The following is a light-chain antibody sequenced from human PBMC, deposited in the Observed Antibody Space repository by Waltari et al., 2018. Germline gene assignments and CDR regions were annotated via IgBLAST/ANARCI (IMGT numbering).Light chain of an antibody. Sequence: EIVLTQSPATLSLSPGERATLSCRASQSVSSYLAWYQQKPGQAPRLRIYDASNRATGIPARFSGSGSGTDFTLTISNLEPEDFAVYYCQQRSNWPPLTFGGGTKVEIK. CDR2: DAS. CDR1: QSVSSY. CDR3: QQRSNWPPLT. V-gene: IGKV3-11*01. J-gene: IGKJ4*01.